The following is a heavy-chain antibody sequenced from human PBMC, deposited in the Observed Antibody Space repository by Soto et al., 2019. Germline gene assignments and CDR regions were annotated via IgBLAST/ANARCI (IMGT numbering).Heavy chain of an antibody. V-gene: IGHV3-33*01. CDR2: IWYDGSNK. CDR1: GFTFSSYG. J-gene: IGHJ6*03. CDR3: ARGSYGDYVGPYYYYMDV. Sequence: GGSLRLSCAASGFTFSSYGMHWVRQAPGKGLEWVAVIWYDGSNKYYADSVKGRFTISRDNSKNTLYLQMNSLRAEDTAVYYCARGSYGDYVGPYYYYMDVWGKGTTVTVSS. D-gene: IGHD4-17*01.